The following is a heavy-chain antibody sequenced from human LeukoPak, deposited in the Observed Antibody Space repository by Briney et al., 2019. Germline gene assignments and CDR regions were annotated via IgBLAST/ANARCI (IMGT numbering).Heavy chain of an antibody. CDR3: ARGVSVVPAAIWNYFDY. Sequence: RASVKVSCKASGYTFTSYYMHWVRQAPGQGLEWMGIINPSGGSTSYAQKFQGRVTMTRDTSTSTVYMELSSLRSEDTAVYYCARGVSVVPAAIWNYFDYWGQGTLVTASS. J-gene: IGHJ4*02. CDR1: GYTFTSYY. D-gene: IGHD2-2*02. CDR2: INPSGGST. V-gene: IGHV1-46*01.